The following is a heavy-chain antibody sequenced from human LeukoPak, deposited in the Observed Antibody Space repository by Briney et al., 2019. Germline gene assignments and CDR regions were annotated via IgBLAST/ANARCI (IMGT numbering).Heavy chain of an antibody. D-gene: IGHD5-24*01. J-gene: IGHJ4*02. CDR2: IYTSGST. V-gene: IGHV4-61*02. CDR3: ARDSLATRTPFDY. CDR1: GGSISSGSYY. Sequence: PSETLSLTCTVSGGSISSGSYYWSWIRQPAGKGLEWIGRIYTSGSTNYNPSLKSRVTTSVDTSKNQFSLKLSSVTAADTAVYYCARDSLATRTPFDYWGQGTLVTVSS.